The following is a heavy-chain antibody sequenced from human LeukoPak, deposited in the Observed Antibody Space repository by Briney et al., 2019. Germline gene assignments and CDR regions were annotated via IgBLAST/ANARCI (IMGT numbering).Heavy chain of an antibody. Sequence: PGGSLRPSCAATGFTSVNYAMSGVRQAPGKGLEWGSAISGSGGSTYYAASVKGRFTISRDNSKTTLHLQMNSLRAGDTAIYYCATAGAYSNGYHASPNSVDYWGQGTLVTVSS. CDR2: ISGSGGST. V-gene: IGHV3-23*01. J-gene: IGHJ4*02. CDR1: GFTSVNYA. D-gene: IGHD3-22*01. CDR3: ATAGAYSNGYHASPNSVDY.